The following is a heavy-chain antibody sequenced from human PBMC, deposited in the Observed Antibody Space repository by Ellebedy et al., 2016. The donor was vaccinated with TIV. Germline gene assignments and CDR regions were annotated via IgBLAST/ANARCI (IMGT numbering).Heavy chain of an antibody. CDR2: IVVGSGNT. Sequence: SVKVSXKASRFTFTSSAVQWVRQARGQRLEWIGWIVVGSGNTNYAQKFQERVTITRDMSTSTAYMELSSLRSEDTAVYYCAAGYRARDGYNYWGQGTLVTVSS. J-gene: IGHJ4*02. CDR3: AAGYRARDGYNY. V-gene: IGHV1-58*01. D-gene: IGHD5-24*01. CDR1: RFTFTSSA.